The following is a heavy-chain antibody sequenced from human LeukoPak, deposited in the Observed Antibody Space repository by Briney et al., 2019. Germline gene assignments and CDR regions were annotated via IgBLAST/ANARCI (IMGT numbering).Heavy chain of an antibody. D-gene: IGHD2-21*01. V-gene: IGHV3-33*01. CDR2: IWYDGSNK. CDR3: AREVIVARYFDY. J-gene: IGHJ4*02. CDR1: GFTFNSYG. Sequence: GSLRLSCAASGFTFNSYGMHWVRQAPGKGLEWVAIIWYDGSNKYYADSVKGRFTISRDNPKNTLYLQMNSLRAEDTAVYYCAREVIVARYFDYWGQGTLVTVSS.